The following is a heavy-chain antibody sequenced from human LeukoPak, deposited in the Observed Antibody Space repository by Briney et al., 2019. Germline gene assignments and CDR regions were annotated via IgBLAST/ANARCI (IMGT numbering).Heavy chain of an antibody. CDR1: GGTFSSYA. V-gene: IGHV1-69*13. CDR3: ARDRRLGSTNCFDY. J-gene: IGHJ4*02. Sequence: SVTVSCTASGGTFSSYAISWVRQAPGQGLEWMGGIIPIFGTANYAQKFQGRVTITADESTSTAYMELSSLRSEDTAVYYCARDRRLGSTNCFDYWGQGTLVTVSS. CDR2: IIPIFGTA. D-gene: IGHD2-2*01.